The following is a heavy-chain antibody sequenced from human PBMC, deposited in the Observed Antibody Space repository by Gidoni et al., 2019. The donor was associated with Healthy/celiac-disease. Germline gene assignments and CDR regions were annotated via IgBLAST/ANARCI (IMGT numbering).Heavy chain of an antibody. Sequence: EVQLVESGGGVVQPGGSRRLHCAASGVTFSSYDMHWVRQATGKGLEWVSAIGTAGDTSYPGSVKCRFTLSRENAKNSLYLHMNSLSAVDTAVYYCARASIGYSGYDFRGYYYYGMDVWGQGTTVTVSS. CDR2: IGTAGDT. V-gene: IGHV3-13*01. D-gene: IGHD5-12*01. CDR1: GVTFSSYD. CDR3: ARASIGYSGYDFRGYYYYGMDV. J-gene: IGHJ6*02.